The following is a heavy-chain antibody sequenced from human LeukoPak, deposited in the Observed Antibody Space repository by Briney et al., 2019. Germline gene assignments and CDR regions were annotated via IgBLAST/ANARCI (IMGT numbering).Heavy chain of an antibody. J-gene: IGHJ4*02. V-gene: IGHV1-2*04. CDR2: MNPNSGGT. Sequence: GASVKVSCKASGYTFTSYDINWVRQATGQGLEWMGWMNPNSGGTNYAQKFQGWVTMTRDTSISTAYMELSRLRSDDTAVYYCARVHPYSSSWPYYFDYWGQGTLVTVSS. D-gene: IGHD6-13*01. CDR1: GYTFTSYD. CDR3: ARVHPYSSSWPYYFDY.